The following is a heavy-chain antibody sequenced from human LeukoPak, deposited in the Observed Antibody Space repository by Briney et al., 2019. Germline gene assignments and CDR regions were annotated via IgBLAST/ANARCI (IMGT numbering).Heavy chain of an antibody. J-gene: IGHJ4*02. CDR2: ISGSGGTT. CDR1: GFTFSNYA. Sequence: PGGSLRLSCAVSGFTFSNYAMSWVRQAPGKGLEWVSVISGSGGTTYSADSVKGRFTISRDNSKNTLYLQMNSLRAEDTAAYYCARERGSSGGNTNGHFDYWGQGALVTVSS. V-gene: IGHV3-23*01. D-gene: IGHD4-23*01. CDR3: ARERGSSGGNTNGHFDY.